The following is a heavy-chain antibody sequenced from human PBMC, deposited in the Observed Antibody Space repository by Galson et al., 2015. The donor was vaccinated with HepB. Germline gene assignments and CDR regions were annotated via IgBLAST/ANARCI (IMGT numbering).Heavy chain of an antibody. V-gene: IGHV1-69*10. D-gene: IGHD3-3*01. J-gene: IGHJ4*02. Sequence: SVKVSCKASGGTFSSYAISWVRQAPGQGLEWMGGIIPILGIANYAQKFQGRVTITADKSTSTAYMELSSLRSEDTAVYYCARVESITIFGVVINYFDYWGQGTLVTVSS. CDR3: ARVESITIFGVVINYFDY. CDR2: IIPILGIA. CDR1: GGTFSSYA.